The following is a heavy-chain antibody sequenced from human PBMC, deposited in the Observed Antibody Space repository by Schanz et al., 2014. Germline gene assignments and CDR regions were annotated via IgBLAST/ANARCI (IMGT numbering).Heavy chain of an antibody. D-gene: IGHD4-17*01. CDR1: GFSFSGFG. CDR2: ISYDGSDK. V-gene: IGHV3-30*18. J-gene: IGHJ6*02. Sequence: QVQLVESGGGVVQPGRSLRLSCAGSGFSFSGFGMHWVRQAPGKGLEWVAVISYDGSDKFYADSVKGRFTISRDNSNNTLSLQMNSLRNEDTAVYYCAKDRGGDYEVSYYYGMDVWGQGTTVTVSS. CDR3: AKDRGGDYEVSYYYGMDV.